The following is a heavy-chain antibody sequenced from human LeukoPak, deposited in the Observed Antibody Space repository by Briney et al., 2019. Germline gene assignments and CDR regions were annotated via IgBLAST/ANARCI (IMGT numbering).Heavy chain of an antibody. CDR2: ISGSGGST. Sequence: GGSLRLSCAASGFTFSSYAMSWVRQAPGKGLEWVSAISGSGGSTYYADSVKGRFTISRDNSKNTLYVQMNSLRAEDTAVYYCASPNDRSYYYYGMDVWGQGTTVTVSS. V-gene: IGHV3-23*01. J-gene: IGHJ6*02. CDR3: ASPNDRSYYYYGMDV. D-gene: IGHD3-22*01. CDR1: GFTFSSYA.